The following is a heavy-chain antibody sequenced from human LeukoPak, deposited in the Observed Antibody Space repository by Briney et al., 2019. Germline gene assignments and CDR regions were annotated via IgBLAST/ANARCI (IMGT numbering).Heavy chain of an antibody. V-gene: IGHV4-34*01. CDR3: ARLGSPYYYYYIDV. Sequence: SETLSLTCAVYGGSFSGYYWSWIRQPPGKGLEWIGEINHSGSTNYNPSLKSRVTISVDTSKNQFSLKLSSVTAADTAVYYFARLGSPYYYYYIDVWGKGTTVTVSS. CDR2: INHSGST. CDR1: GGSFSGYY. J-gene: IGHJ6*03. D-gene: IGHD7-27*01.